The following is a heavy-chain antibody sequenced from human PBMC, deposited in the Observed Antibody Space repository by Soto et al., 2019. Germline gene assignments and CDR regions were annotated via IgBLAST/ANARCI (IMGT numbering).Heavy chain of an antibody. CDR2: ISGSGGTT. D-gene: IGHD3-22*01. Sequence: EVQLLESGGGLVQPGGSLGLSCAASGFTFASYAMSWVRQAPGKGLEWVSVISGSGGTTYYADSVKGRFTISRDDSKNTLYLQMHSLRAEDTAVYYCAKGISPHYYDSSGYYHLDFDYWGQGTLVTVSS. CDR3: AKGISPHYYDSSGYYHLDFDY. CDR1: GFTFASYA. J-gene: IGHJ4*02. V-gene: IGHV3-23*01.